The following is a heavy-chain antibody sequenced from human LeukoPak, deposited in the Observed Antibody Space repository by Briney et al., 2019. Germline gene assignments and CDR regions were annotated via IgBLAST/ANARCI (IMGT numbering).Heavy chain of an antibody. V-gene: IGHV1-2*02. Sequence: ASVKVSCKASGYTFTGNYMYWVRQAPGQGLEWMGWINPNSGGTNYAQKFQGRVTMTRDTSISTAYMELSRLRSDDTAVYYCTRAAYCSGGSCPDWFDPWGQGTLVTVSS. D-gene: IGHD2-15*01. CDR3: TRAAYCSGGSCPDWFDP. CDR2: INPNSGGT. J-gene: IGHJ5*02. CDR1: GYTFTGNY.